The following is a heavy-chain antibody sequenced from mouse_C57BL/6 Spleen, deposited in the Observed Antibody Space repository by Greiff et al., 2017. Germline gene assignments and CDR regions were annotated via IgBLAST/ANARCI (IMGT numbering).Heavy chain of an antibody. CDR3: ARPDYYGTRGAMDY. Sequence: EVKLMESGGGLVKPGGSLKLSCAASGFTFSDYGMHWVRQAPEKGLEWVAYISSGSSTIYYADTVKGRFTISRDNAKNTLFLQMTSLRSEDTAMYYCARPDYYGTRGAMDYWGQGTSVTVSS. CDR1: GFTFSDYG. CDR2: ISSGSSTI. D-gene: IGHD1-1*01. J-gene: IGHJ4*01. V-gene: IGHV5-17*01.